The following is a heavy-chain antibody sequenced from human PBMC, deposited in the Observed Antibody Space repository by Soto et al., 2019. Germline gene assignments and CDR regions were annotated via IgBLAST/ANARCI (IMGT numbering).Heavy chain of an antibody. CDR2: MNPNSGNT. CDR3: ARVDCGGDCLDAISHY. Sequence: ASVKVSCKASGYTFTSYDINWVRQATGQGLEWMGWMNPNSGNTGYAQKFQGRVTMTRNTSISTAYMELSSLRSEDTAVYYCARVDCGGDCLDAISHYWGQGTLVTVSS. V-gene: IGHV1-8*01. J-gene: IGHJ4*02. D-gene: IGHD2-21*01. CDR1: GYTFTSYD.